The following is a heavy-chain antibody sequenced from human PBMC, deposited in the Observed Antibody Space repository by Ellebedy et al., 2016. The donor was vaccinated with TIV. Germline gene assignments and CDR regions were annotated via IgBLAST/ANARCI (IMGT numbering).Heavy chain of an antibody. J-gene: IGHJ3*02. CDR2: IYYSGST. CDR1: GGSISSYY. Sequence: MPSETLSLTCTVSGGSISSYYWSWIRQPPGKGLEWIGYIYYSGSTNYNTSLKSRVTISVDTSKNQFSLKLRSVTAADTAVYYCARVVWQLPVSYAFDIWGQGTTVTVSS. CDR3: ARVVWQLPVSYAFDI. D-gene: IGHD2-15*01. V-gene: IGHV4-59*08.